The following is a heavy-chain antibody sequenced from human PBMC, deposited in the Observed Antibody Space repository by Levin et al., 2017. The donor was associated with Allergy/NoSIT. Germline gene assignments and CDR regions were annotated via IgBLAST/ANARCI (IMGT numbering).Heavy chain of an antibody. V-gene: IGHV4-59*08. CDR1: GGSITGYY. J-gene: IGHJ4*02. D-gene: IGHD5-18*01. CDR2: INEIGTT. Sequence: SQTLSLTCTVSGGSITGYYWSWIRQSPWKGLEWIGYINEIGTTSYTPSLNSRLTISVDTSKNHFSLKLSSVTAADTAVYYCARHSSGVSYAYDVDYWGQGTLVTVSS. CDR3: ARHSSGVSYAYDVDY.